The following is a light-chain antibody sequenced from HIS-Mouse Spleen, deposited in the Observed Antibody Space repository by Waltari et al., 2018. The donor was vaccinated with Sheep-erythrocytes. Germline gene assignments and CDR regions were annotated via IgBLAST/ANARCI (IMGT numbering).Light chain of an antibody. J-gene: IGLJ3*02. CDR1: SSDVGSYNL. CDR2: EGS. CDR3: CSYAGSSTPWV. Sequence: QSALTQPASVSGSPGQSITISCTGTSSDVGSYNLVSWYHKHPGKAPELMIYEGSKRPSGVSNRLSGSKSGNTASLTISGLQAEDEADYYCCSYAGSSTPWVFGGGTKLTVL. V-gene: IGLV2-23*01.